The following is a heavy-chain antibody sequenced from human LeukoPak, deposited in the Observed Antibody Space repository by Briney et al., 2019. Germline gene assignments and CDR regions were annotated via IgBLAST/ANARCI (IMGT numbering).Heavy chain of an antibody. CDR1: GFTFSTYA. J-gene: IGHJ4*02. Sequence: PGGSLRLSCAASGFTFSTYAMSWVRQAPGEGLEWVSGIIGSGGGRYYADSVKGWFTISRDNSRNTLSLEMSSLRAEDTAIYFCAKDETTSGINYFHYWGQGILVTVSS. CDR3: AKDETTSGINYFHY. D-gene: IGHD1-1*01. CDR2: IIGSGGGR. V-gene: IGHV3-23*01.